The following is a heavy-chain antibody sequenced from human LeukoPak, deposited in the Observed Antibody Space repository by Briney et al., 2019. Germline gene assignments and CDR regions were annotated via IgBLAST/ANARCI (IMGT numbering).Heavy chain of an antibody. CDR2: ISLDGNNE. V-gene: IGHV3-30-3*01. Sequence: GGSLRLSRAASGSTFRNYYMHWVRQAPGKGLEWVAVISLDGNNEYYADSVKGRFTISRDSSKNTLYLQMNSLRAEDTAVYYCVKGGGNVRRYFEYWGQGTLVTVSS. J-gene: IGHJ4*02. D-gene: IGHD4-23*01. CDR1: GSTFRNYY. CDR3: VKGGGNVRRYFEY.